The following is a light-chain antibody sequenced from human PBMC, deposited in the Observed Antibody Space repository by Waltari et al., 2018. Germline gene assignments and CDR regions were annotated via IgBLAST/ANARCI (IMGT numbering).Light chain of an antibody. CDR3: QQYNRWSPLT. V-gene: IGKV3-15*01. CDR2: DAS. J-gene: IGKJ4*01. Sequence: DILMTQSPAALSVSPGERATFSCRASQSISSNLAWYQQKPGQAPRLLIFDASTRATGVPARFRGSGSGTEFTLTISSLQSEDSAIYYCQQYNRWSPLTFGGGTKVEIK. CDR1: QSISSN.